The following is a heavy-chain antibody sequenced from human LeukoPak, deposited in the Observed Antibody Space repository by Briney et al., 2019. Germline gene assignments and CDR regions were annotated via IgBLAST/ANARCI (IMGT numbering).Heavy chain of an antibody. J-gene: IGHJ4*02. D-gene: IGHD1-26*01. CDR2: IGAGGGG. CDR1: GFTFSNYA. CDR3: AAPQSGATTRFDY. Sequence: GGSLRLSCVASGFTFSNYAMHWVRQAPGKGLEWVSAIGAGGGGYADSVKGRFAISRDNSKNTLYLQMNSLRAEDTAVYYCAAPQSGATTRFDYWGQGTLVTVSS. V-gene: IGHV3-23*01.